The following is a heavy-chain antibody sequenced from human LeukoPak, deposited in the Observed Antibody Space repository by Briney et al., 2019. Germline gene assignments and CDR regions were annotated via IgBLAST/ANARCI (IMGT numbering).Heavy chain of an antibody. CDR3: ARNVLLWFGELLPNGNFDY. D-gene: IGHD3-10*01. CDR2: INPSGDIT. Sequence: ASVKVSCKASGYTFTMQYMHWLRQAPGQGLEWRVGINPSGDITSYAQKFQGRVTMTRDTSISTASMELSRLRSDDTAVYYCARNVLLWFGELLPNGNFDYSGPGNLVTVSS. V-gene: IGHV1-2*02. J-gene: IGHJ4*02. CDR1: GYTFTMQY.